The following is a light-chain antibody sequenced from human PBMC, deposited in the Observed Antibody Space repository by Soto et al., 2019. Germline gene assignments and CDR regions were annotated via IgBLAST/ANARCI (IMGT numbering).Light chain of an antibody. CDR1: QSISSY. CDR2: AVS. V-gene: IGKV1-39*01. Sequence: DLQMTQSPSSLSASVGDRVTITCRAGQSISSYLNWYQQKPGKAPKLPIYAVSILQSGVPSRFSGSGSGTEFTLSISSLQHDDFATYYCQHYNVYPRTFGQGTKVDI. J-gene: IGKJ1*01. CDR3: QHYNVYPRT.